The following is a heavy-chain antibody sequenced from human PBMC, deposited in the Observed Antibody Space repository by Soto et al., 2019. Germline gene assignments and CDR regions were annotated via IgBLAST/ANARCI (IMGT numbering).Heavy chain of an antibody. Sequence: QVTLKESGPVLVKPTETLTLTCTVSGFSLRNTRMGVSWFRQSPGKALEWLAHIFSNDAKSYSPSLKSRLAISRDTSKSQVVLTMTNVAPVDTATYDCARSLYVDYVHWYFDLWGRGTLVTVSS. CDR3: ARSLYVDYVHWYFDL. V-gene: IGHV2-26*01. CDR2: IFSNDAK. J-gene: IGHJ2*01. D-gene: IGHD4-17*01. CDR1: GFSLRNTRMG.